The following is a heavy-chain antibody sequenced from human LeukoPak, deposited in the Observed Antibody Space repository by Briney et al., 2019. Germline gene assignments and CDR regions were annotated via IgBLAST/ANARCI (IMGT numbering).Heavy chain of an antibody. Sequence: GGSLRLSCAASGFTFDDYTMHWVRQAPGKGLEWVSLISWDGGSTYYADSVKGRFTISRDNSKNSLYLQMNSLRTEDTALYYCAKDKGTTGTTGGFDYWGQGTLVTVSS. CDR2: ISWDGGST. J-gene: IGHJ4*02. CDR1: GFTFDDYT. V-gene: IGHV3-43*01. CDR3: AKDKGTTGTTGGFDY. D-gene: IGHD1-1*01.